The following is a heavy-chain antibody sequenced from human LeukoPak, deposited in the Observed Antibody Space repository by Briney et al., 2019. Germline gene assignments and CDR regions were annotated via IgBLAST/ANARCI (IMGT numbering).Heavy chain of an antibody. J-gene: IGHJ3*02. CDR3: ARLAYCGGDCYPGSLGAFDI. CDR2: INPNSGGT. D-gene: IGHD2-21*02. Sequence: ASVKVSCMTSGYTFTGYYIHWVRQAPGQGLEWMGWINPNSGGTNSAQKFQGRVTMTRDTSISTAYMELSSLRSDDTAVYYCARLAYCGGDCYPGSLGAFDIWGQGTMVTVSS. CDR1: GYTFTGYY. V-gene: IGHV1-2*02.